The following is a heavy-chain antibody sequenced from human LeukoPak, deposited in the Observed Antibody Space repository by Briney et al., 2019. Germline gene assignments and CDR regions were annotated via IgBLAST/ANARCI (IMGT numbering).Heavy chain of an antibody. CDR3: ARDAGTTFYYGMDV. CDR1: GGTFSTYT. Sequence: ATVKVSCKASGGTFSTYTTNWVRQAPGQGLEWMGGIIPIFGTANYAQKFQGRVTITADKSTSTVYMELSSLRSEDTAVYYCARDAGTTFYYGMDVWGKGTTVTVSS. D-gene: IGHD1-1*01. J-gene: IGHJ6*04. CDR2: IIPIFGTA. V-gene: IGHV1-69*06.